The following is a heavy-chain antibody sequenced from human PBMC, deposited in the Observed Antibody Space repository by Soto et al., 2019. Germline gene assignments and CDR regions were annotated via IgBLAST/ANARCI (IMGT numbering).Heavy chain of an antibody. CDR3: ARDPAVAGTFDY. D-gene: IGHD6-19*01. CDR1: GFTFSSYG. V-gene: IGHV3-33*01. CDR2: IWYDGSNK. Sequence: QVQLVESGGGVVQPGRSLRLSCAASGFTFSSYGMHWVRQAPGKGLEWVAVIWYDGSNKYYADSVKGRFTISRDNSKHTLYLQMNSLRAEDTAVYYCARDPAVAGTFDYWGQGTLVTVSS. J-gene: IGHJ4*02.